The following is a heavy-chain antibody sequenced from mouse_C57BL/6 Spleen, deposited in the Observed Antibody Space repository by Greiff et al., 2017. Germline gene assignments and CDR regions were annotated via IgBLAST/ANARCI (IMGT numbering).Heavy chain of an antibody. CDR2: ISSGSSTI. J-gene: IGHJ3*01. D-gene: IGHD2-2*01. V-gene: IGHV5-17*01. Sequence: EVKLEESGGGLVKPGGSLKLSCAASGFTFSDYGMHWVRQAPEKGLEWVAYISSGSSTIYYADTVKGRFTISRDNAKNTLFLQMTSLRSEDTAMYYCARNGYDVKFAYWGQGTLVTVSA. CDR1: GFTFSDYG. CDR3: ARNGYDVKFAY.